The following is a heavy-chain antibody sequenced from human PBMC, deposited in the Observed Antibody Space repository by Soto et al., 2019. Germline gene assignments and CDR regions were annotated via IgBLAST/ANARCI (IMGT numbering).Heavy chain of an antibody. D-gene: IGHD1-1*01. CDR2: LYDVDGS. Sequence: LSCAAFGLTISGKKYVAWVRQAPGKGLEWVSALYDVDGSFYADSVKGRFTTSSDSSKTTVYLQMNDLRPDDTAVYYCATWHEREHAYDVWGQGTTVTVSS. CDR1: GLTISGKKY. V-gene: IGHV3-53*01. CDR3: ATWHEREHAYDV. J-gene: IGHJ3*01.